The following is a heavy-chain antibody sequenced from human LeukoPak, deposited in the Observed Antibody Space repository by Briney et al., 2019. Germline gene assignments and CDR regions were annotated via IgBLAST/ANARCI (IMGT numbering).Heavy chain of an antibody. D-gene: IGHD3-22*01. CDR3: ARDLRETWGDSSGYYYG. Sequence: GGSLRLSCAASGFTFSSYWMSWVRQAPGKGLEWVANIKQDGSEKYYVDSVKGRFTISRDNAKNSLYLQMNSLRAEDAAVYYCARDLRETWGDSSGYYYGWGQGTLVTVSS. V-gene: IGHV3-7*01. J-gene: IGHJ4*02. CDR1: GFTFSSYW. CDR2: IKQDGSEK.